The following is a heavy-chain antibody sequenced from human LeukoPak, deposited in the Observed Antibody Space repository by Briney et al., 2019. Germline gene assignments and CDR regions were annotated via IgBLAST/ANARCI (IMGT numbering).Heavy chain of an antibody. CDR2: IIPIFGTA. V-gene: IGHV1-69*13. J-gene: IGHJ6*02. Sequence: WASVKVSCKASGGTFSSYAISWVRQAPGQGLEWMGGIIPIFGTANYAQKFQGRVTITADESTSTAYMELSSLRSEDTAVYYCATGATRSRYYYYGMDVWGQGTTVTVSS. CDR1: GGTFSSYA. D-gene: IGHD1-26*01. CDR3: ATGATRSRYYYYGMDV.